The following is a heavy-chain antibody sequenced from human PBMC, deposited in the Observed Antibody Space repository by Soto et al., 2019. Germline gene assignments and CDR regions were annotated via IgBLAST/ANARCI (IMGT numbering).Heavy chain of an antibody. V-gene: IGHV1-46*01. CDR3: ARESSGYGGYYYYGMDV. CDR1: GYTFTRYY. J-gene: IGHJ6*02. D-gene: IGHD3-22*01. CDR2: INPSGGST. Sequence: ASVTVSCKASGYTFTRYYMHWVRQAPGQGLEWMGIINPSGGSTSYAQKFQGRVAMTRDTSTSTVYMELSSLRSEDTAVYYCARESSGYGGYYYYGMDVWGQGTTVTVSS.